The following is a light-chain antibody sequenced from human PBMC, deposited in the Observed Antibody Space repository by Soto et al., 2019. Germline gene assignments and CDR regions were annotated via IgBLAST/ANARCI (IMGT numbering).Light chain of an antibody. CDR1: RGISIA. CDR3: QQFNSFPLT. CDR2: DTS. Sequence: AIQLTKSQSPLSASIGDRVTTTCRASRGISIALPWYHQKPGGALKLLIYDTSNLESGVPSRFSGSGSGTHFSLTISSLQPEDFAAYYCQQFNSFPLTFGGGTKVEIK. J-gene: IGKJ4*01. V-gene: IGKV1-13*02.